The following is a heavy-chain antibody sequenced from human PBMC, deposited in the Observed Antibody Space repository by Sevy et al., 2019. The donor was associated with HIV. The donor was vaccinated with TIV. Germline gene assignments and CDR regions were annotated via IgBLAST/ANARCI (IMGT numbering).Heavy chain of an antibody. V-gene: IGHV3-33*06. CDR1: GFTFSTYA. CDR3: AKDSRVYSSSHFDY. Sequence: GGSLRLSCAASGFTFSTYAMHWVRQAPGKGLEWVAVILYDGTEKYYADSVKGQFTVSRDNSKNTLYLQMNSLRAEDTAVYYCAKDSRVYSSSHFDYWGQGIRVTVSS. D-gene: IGHD6-13*01. J-gene: IGHJ4*02. CDR2: ILYDGTEK.